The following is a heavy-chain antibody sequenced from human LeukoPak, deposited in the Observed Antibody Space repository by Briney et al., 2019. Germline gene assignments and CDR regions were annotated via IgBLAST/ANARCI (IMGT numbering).Heavy chain of an antibody. CDR2: INHSGST. CDR1: GGSFSGYY. V-gene: IGHV4-34*01. J-gene: IGHJ5*02. D-gene: IGHD3-22*01. Sequence: PSETLSLTCAVYGGSFSGYYWSWIRQPPGKGLEWIGEINHSGSTNYSPSLKSRVTISVDTSKNQFSLKLSSVTAADTAVYYCARYDSSGYANWFDPWGQGTLVTVSS. CDR3: ARYDSSGYANWFDP.